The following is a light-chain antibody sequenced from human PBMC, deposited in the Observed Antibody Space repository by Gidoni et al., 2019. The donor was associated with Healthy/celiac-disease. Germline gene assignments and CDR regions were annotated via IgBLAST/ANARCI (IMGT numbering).Light chain of an antibody. CDR3: QQYYSTPSGT. CDR1: QGISNS. Sequence: DIQMTQSPSSLSASVGDRVTITCRASQGISNSLAWYQQKPGKAPKLLLYAASRLESGVPSRFSGSGSGTDYTLTISSLQPEDFATYYCQQYYSTPSGTFGGGTKVEIK. CDR2: AAS. V-gene: IGKV1-NL1*01. J-gene: IGKJ4*01.